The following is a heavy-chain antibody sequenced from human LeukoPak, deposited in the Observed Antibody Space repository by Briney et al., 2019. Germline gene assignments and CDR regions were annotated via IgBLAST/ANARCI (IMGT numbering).Heavy chain of an antibody. D-gene: IGHD6-19*01. CDR1: GFTFGSYA. J-gene: IGHJ4*02. V-gene: IGHV3-23*01. CDR2: ISGSGGSP. CDR3: ARDHPGSGWYVDY. Sequence: PGGSLRLSCAASGFTFGSYAMGWVRQAPGKGLEWVSAISGSGGSPHYTDSVKGRFTISKDNSKDTLYLQMNSLRDEDTAVYYCARDHPGSGWYVDYWGQGTLVAVSS.